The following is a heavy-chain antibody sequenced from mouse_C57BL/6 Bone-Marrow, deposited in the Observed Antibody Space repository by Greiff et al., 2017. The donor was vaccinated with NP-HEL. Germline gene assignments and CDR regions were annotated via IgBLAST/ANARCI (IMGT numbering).Heavy chain of an antibody. J-gene: IGHJ3*01. D-gene: IGHD1-1*01. Sequence: EVKLVESGGGLVKPGGSLKLSCAASGFTFSSYAMSWVRQTPEKRLEWVATISDGGSHTYYPDNVKGRFTISRDNAKNNLYLQMSHLKSEDTAMYYGARDYYGSSPAWFAYWGQGTLVTVSA. CDR1: GFTFSSYA. CDR3: ARDYYGSSPAWFAY. CDR2: ISDGGSHT. V-gene: IGHV5-4*03.